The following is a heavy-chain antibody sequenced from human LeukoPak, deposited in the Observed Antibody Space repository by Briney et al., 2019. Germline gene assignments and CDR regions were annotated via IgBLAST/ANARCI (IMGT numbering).Heavy chain of an antibody. J-gene: IGHJ4*02. V-gene: IGHV4-39*07. Sequence: SETLSLTCTVSGGSITSSSYYWGWIRQPPGKGLEWIGSVYYSGSTYYNPSLKSRVTMSVDTSKNQFSLKLSSVTAADTAVYYCARFGSGWWYNDYWGQGTLVTVSS. D-gene: IGHD6-19*01. CDR2: VYYSGST. CDR3: ARFGSGWWYNDY. CDR1: GGSITSSSYY.